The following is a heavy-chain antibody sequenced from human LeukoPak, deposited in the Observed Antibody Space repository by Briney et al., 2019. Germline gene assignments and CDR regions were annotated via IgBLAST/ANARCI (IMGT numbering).Heavy chain of an antibody. J-gene: IGHJ3*02. Sequence: SETLSLTCAVYGGSFSGYYWSWIRQPPGKGLEWIGEINHSGSTNYNPSLKSRVTISVDTSKNQFSLKLSSVTAADTAVYYCARVALEFNSSGYYWDAFDIWGQGTMVTVSS. CDR3: ARVALEFNSSGYYWDAFDI. V-gene: IGHV4-34*01. CDR1: GGSFSGYY. CDR2: INHSGST. D-gene: IGHD3-22*01.